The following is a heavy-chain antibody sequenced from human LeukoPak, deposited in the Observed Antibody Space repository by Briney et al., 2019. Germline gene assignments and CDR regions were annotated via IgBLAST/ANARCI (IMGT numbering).Heavy chain of an antibody. CDR1: GGSFSGYY. Sequence: SETLSLTCAVSGGSFSGYYWTWIRQPPGKGLEWIGEINHSGSTNYNPSLKSRVTISVDKSKNQFSLKLSSVTAADTAVYYCARSDMVRGVIRSYYGMDVWGQGTTVTVSS. V-gene: IGHV4-34*01. CDR2: INHSGST. CDR3: ARSDMVRGVIRSYYGMDV. J-gene: IGHJ6*02. D-gene: IGHD3-10*01.